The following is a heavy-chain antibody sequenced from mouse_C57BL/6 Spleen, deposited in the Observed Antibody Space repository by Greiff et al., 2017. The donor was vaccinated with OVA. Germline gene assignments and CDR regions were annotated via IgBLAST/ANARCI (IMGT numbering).Heavy chain of an antibody. CDR1: GYTFTSYW. D-gene: IGHD1-1*01. Sequence: VQGVESGAELAKPGASVKLSCKASGYTFTSYWMHWVKQRPGQGLEWIGYINPSSGYTKYNQKFKDKATLTADKSSSTAYMQLSSLTYEDSAVYYCAINYYCSSSNAMDYWGQGTSVTVSS. V-gene: IGHV1-7*01. J-gene: IGHJ4*01. CDR3: AINYYCSSSNAMDY. CDR2: INPSSGYT.